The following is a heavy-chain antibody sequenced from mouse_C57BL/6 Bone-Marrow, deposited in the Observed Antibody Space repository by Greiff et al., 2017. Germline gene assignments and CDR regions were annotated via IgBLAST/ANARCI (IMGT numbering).Heavy chain of an antibody. CDR3: ARKAYYDYDVWYFDV. CDR2: IDPNSGGT. CDR1: GYTFTSYW. D-gene: IGHD2-4*01. Sequence: QVQLQQPGAELVKPGASVKLSCKASGYTFTSYWMHWVKQRPGRGLEWIGRIDPNSGGTTYNEKFKSKATLTVDKPSSTAYMQLSSLTSEDSAVYYCARKAYYDYDVWYFDVWGTGTTVTVSS. V-gene: IGHV1-72*01. J-gene: IGHJ1*03.